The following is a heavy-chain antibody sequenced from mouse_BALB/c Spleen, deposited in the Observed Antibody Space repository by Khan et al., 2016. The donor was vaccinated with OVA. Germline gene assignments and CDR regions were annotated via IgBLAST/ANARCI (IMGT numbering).Heavy chain of an antibody. J-gene: IGHJ3*01. CDR1: GYTFTDYV. D-gene: IGHD1-1*01. CDR3: ARSYDGAWFAY. Sequence: QVQLQQSGPELVKPGASVKMSCKVSGYTFTDYVITWVKQRTGQGLEWIGEIYPGSGTTYYNEKFKGKAILTADNSSNTVNMQLRRLTSEDSAVYLCARSYDGAWFAYWGQGTMVTVSA. CDR2: IYPGSGTT. V-gene: IGHV1-81*01.